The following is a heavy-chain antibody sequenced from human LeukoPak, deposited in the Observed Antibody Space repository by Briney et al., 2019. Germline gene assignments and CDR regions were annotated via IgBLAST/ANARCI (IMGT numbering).Heavy chain of an antibody. J-gene: IGHJ4*02. CDR1: GFSLSTSGVG. CDR3: AYRSYEETFFDY. CDR2: IYWNDDE. Sequence: KESGPTLVKPTQTLTLTCTFSGFSLSTSGVGVGWIRQPPGKALEWLALIYWNDDERYSPSLKSRLTITKDTSKNQVVLRMTNMDPVDTATYYCAYRSYEETFFDYWGQGTLVTVSS. V-gene: IGHV2-5*01. D-gene: IGHD3-16*01.